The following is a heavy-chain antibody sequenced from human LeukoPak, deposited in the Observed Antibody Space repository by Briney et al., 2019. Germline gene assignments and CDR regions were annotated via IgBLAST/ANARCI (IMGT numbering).Heavy chain of an antibody. J-gene: IGHJ6*02. Sequence: ASVTVSCKASGGTFSSYAISWVRQAPGQGLEWMGWINPNSGGTNYAQKFQGWVTMTRDTSISTAYMELSRLRSDDTAVYYCARDGGSGSYYYYGMDVWGQGTTVTVSS. CDR2: INPNSGGT. CDR3: ARDGGSGSYYYYGMDV. V-gene: IGHV1-2*04. CDR1: GGTFSSYA. D-gene: IGHD3-10*01.